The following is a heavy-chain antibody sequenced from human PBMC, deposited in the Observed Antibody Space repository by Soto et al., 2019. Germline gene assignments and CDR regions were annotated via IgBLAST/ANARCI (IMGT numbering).Heavy chain of an antibody. Sequence: GGSLRLSCAASGFIFTNYAMNWVRQAPGKGLEWVSVIGGRGNSAYYADSVQGRFTISRDNSKNTLSLQMSSLTADDTAIYYCVREGRGSFDFWGRGAMVTVSS. CDR1: GFIFTNYA. D-gene: IGHD5-12*01. J-gene: IGHJ3*01. V-gene: IGHV3-23*01. CDR2: IGGRGNSA. CDR3: VREGRGSFDF.